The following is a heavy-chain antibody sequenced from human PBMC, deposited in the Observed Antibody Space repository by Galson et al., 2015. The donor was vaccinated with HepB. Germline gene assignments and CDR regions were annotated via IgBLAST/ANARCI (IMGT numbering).Heavy chain of an antibody. Sequence: SVKVSCKASGYTFTSYGISWVRQAPGQGLEWMGWISAYNGNTNYAQKLQGRVTMTTDTSTSTAYMELRSLRSGDTAVYYCARSAEDYGDYGTDYLGQGTLVTVSS. J-gene: IGHJ4*02. CDR3: ARSAEDYGDYGTDY. CDR1: GYTFTSYG. V-gene: IGHV1-18*04. D-gene: IGHD4-17*01. CDR2: ISAYNGNT.